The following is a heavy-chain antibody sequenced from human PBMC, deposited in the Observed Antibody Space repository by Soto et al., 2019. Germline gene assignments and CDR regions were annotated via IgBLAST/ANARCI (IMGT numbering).Heavy chain of an antibody. V-gene: IGHV1-18*01. D-gene: IGHD3-3*01. Sequence: QVQLVQSGAEVKKPGASVRVSCKASGYTFTSYGITWVRQAPGQGLEWMAWVNGYNGNTKYAQKFQDRVTMTTDTSTSTAYMELRSLTSDDTAVYYCARTISIFGVAFDYWGQGTQVTVSS. CDR3: ARTISIFGVAFDY. CDR1: GYTFTSYG. J-gene: IGHJ4*02. CDR2: VNGYNGNT.